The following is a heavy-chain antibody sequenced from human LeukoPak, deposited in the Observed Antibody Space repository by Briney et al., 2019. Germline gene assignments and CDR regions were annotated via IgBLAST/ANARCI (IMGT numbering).Heavy chain of an antibody. J-gene: IGHJ4*02. Sequence: GGSLRLSCEVSGFTFRNYWMTWVRQAPGRGLEWVANIKPDGSEKNYVDSVKGRFTISRDDAKNSLFLQMNSLRPEDTAVYFCARNDVAAAGDYWGQGTLVTVSP. CDR2: IKPDGSEK. CDR1: GFTFRNYW. D-gene: IGHD6-13*01. V-gene: IGHV3-7*01. CDR3: ARNDVAAAGDY.